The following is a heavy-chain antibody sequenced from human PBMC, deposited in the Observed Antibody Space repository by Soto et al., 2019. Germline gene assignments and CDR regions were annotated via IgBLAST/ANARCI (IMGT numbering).Heavy chain of an antibody. CDR3: AKLYWNPRYFDY. V-gene: IGHV3-23*01. D-gene: IGHD1-1*01. Sequence: GSLRLSCAASGFTFSSYGMSWVRQAPGKGLEWVSAITGTDGTTYYADSVKGRFTISRDNSKSTLYLQMNNLRADDTAVYYCAKLYWNPRYFDYWGQGARVTVSS. J-gene: IGHJ4*02. CDR1: GFTFSSYG. CDR2: ITGTDGTT.